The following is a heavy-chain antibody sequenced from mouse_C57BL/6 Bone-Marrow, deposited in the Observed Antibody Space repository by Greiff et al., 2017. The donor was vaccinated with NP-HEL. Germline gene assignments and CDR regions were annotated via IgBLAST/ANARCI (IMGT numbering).Heavy chain of an antibody. CDR2: INPYNGGT. Sequence: EVQLQESGPVLVKPGASVKMSCKASGYTFTDYYMNWVKQSHGKSLEWIGVINPYNGGTSYNQKFKGKATLTVAKSSSTAYMELNSLTSEDSAVYYCARGYGSSYNGYWGQGTTLTVSS. J-gene: IGHJ2*01. CDR3: ARGYGSSYNGY. D-gene: IGHD1-1*01. CDR1: GYTFTDYY. V-gene: IGHV1-19*01.